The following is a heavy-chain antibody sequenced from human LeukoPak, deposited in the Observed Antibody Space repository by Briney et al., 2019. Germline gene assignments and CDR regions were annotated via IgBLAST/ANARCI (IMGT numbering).Heavy chain of an antibody. CDR3: ARVTDPRYNWFDP. V-gene: IGHV4-4*07. CDR2: IHASGST. Sequence: PSETLSLTCTVSGCSISSYYWTWIRQPAGKGPEWIGRIHASGSTNYNPSLKSRVNMSVDTSKNQFSLRLNSVTAADTAVYYCARVTDPRYNWFDPWGQGTLVTVSS. CDR1: GCSISSYY. D-gene: IGHD2-21*02. J-gene: IGHJ5*02.